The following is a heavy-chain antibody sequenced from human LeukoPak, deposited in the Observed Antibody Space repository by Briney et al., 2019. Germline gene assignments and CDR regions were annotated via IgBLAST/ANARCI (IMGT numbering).Heavy chain of an antibody. CDR2: IDPSDSYT. CDR3: ARHGYSNNWYPNFDY. Sequence: GESLKISCQGSGYSFTSYWIGWVRQMPGKGLEWMGRIDPSDSYTNYSPSFQGHVTISADKSISTAYLQWSGLKASDTAIYYCARHGYSNNWYPNFDYWGQGTLVTVSS. J-gene: IGHJ4*02. CDR1: GYSFTSYW. V-gene: IGHV5-10-1*01. D-gene: IGHD6-13*01.